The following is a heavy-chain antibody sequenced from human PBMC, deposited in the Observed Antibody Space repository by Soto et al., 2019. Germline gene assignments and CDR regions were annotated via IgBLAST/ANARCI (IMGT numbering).Heavy chain of an antibody. CDR1: GFTFSSYG. Sequence: QVQLVESGGGVVQPGRSLRLSCVASGFTFSSYGMHWVRQAPGKGLEWVAVIWYDGSNKYYADSVKGRFTISRDNSKDVRYLEMNSLRAEDTAVYCCARGGNGFYYFDYWGQGTLVTVSS. CDR3: ARGGNGFYYFDY. D-gene: IGHD3-3*01. V-gene: IGHV3-33*01. J-gene: IGHJ4*02. CDR2: IWYDGSNK.